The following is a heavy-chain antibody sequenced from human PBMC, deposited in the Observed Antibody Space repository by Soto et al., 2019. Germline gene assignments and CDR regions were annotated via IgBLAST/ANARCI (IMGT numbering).Heavy chain of an antibody. CDR1: GGTFSSYA. Sequence: VKVSCKASGGTFSSYAISWVRQAPGQGLEWMGGIIPIFGTANYAQKFQGRVTITADESTGTAYMELSSLRSEDTAVYYCSYHYDSSGYYLYWGQGTLVTVSS. CDR2: IIPIFGTA. J-gene: IGHJ4*02. D-gene: IGHD3-22*01. CDR3: SYHYDSSGYYLY. V-gene: IGHV1-69*13.